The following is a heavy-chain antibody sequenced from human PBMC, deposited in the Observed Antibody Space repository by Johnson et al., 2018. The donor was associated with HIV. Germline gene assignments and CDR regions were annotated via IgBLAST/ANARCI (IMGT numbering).Heavy chain of an antibody. CDR3: ARDHSSSWYRGFGGAFDI. CDR1: GFTFSSYA. J-gene: IGHJ3*02. V-gene: IGHV3-30-3*01. CDR2: INYNGGST. D-gene: IGHD6-13*01. Sequence: QVQLVESGGGVVQPGRSLRLSCAASGFTFSSYAMHWVRQAPGKGLEWVSGINYNGGSTGYADSVRDRFSISRDNAKNSLYLQMNSLRAEDTAVYYCARDHSSSWYRGFGGAFDIWGQGTMVTVSS.